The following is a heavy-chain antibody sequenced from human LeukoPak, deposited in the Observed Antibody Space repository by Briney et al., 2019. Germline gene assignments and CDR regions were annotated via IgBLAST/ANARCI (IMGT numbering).Heavy chain of an antibody. CDR1: GGSISSYY. V-gene: IGHV4-4*07. CDR3: AREVEYCSSTSCYGFDY. J-gene: IGHJ4*02. D-gene: IGHD2-2*01. CDR2: IYTSGSI. Sequence: PSETLSLTCTVSGGSISSYYWSWIRQPAGKGLEWIGRIYTSGSINYNPSLKSRVTMSVDTSKNQFSLKLSSVTAADTAVYYCAREVEYCSSTSCYGFDYWGQGTLVTVSS.